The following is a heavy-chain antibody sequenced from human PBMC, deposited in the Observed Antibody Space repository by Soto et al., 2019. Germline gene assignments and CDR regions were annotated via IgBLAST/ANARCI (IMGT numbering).Heavy chain of an antibody. J-gene: IGHJ4*02. D-gene: IGHD6-13*01. V-gene: IGHV3-33*01. CDR3: ARDTSVIGAAGNYYSDY. CDR2: IWYDGSNK. Sequence: GGSLRLSCAASGFTFSSYGMHWVRQAPGKGLEWVAVIWYDGSNKYYADSVKGRFTISRDNSKNTLYLQMNSLRAEDTAVYYCARDTSVIGAAGNYYSDYWGQGTLVTVSS. CDR1: GFTFSSYG.